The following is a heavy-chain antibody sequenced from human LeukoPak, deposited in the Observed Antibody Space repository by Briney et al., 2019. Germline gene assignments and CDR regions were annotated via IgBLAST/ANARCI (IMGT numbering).Heavy chain of an antibody. CDR2: SRNKAKSHTT. CDR3: AVYNWNSKRDFDY. Sequence: GGSLRLSCAASGFTFSDRDMDWVRQAPGKGLEWVGRSRNKAKSHTTEYAASVKGRFTISRDNSNNSVWLQMNSLKTEDTAVYYCAVYNWNSKRDFDYWGQGTLVTVSS. CDR1: GFTFSDRD. J-gene: IGHJ4*02. V-gene: IGHV3-72*01. D-gene: IGHD1-7*01.